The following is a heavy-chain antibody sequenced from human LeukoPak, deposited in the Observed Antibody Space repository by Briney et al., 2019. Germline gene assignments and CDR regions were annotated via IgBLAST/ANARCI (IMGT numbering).Heavy chain of an antibody. J-gene: IGHJ4*02. D-gene: IGHD1-26*01. CDR1: GGSFSGYY. V-gene: IGHV4-34*09. CDR3: ARMGIVGATGYYFDY. CDR2: IYYSGST. Sequence: PSGTLSLACAVYGGSFSGYYWNWIRQPPGEGLEWIGYIYYSGSTYYNPSLKSRVTISVDTSKNQFSLRLSSVTAADTAVYYCARMGIVGATGYYFDYWGQGTLVTVSS.